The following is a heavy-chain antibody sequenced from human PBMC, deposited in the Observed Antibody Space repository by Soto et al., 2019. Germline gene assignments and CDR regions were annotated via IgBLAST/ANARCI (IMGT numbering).Heavy chain of an antibody. CDR1: GDSIGSNVC. CDR2: VYHNGLT. Sequence: SETLSLTCDVSGDSIGSNVCWSFVRQPPGKGLEWIGEVYHNGLTDYNPSLRGRATMSADMSKNQFSLRVTSVTDADTAIYYCARDAALPGEADRFDYWGQGALVTVS. CDR3: ARDAALPGEADRFDY. V-gene: IGHV4-4*02. J-gene: IGHJ4*02. D-gene: IGHD2-15*01.